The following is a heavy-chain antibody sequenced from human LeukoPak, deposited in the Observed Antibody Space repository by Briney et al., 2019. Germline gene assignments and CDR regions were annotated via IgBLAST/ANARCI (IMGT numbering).Heavy chain of an antibody. J-gene: IGHJ3*02. CDR3: TRAPVGATGDDAFDI. V-gene: IGHV3-49*03. CDR2: IRSKAYGGTT. Sequence: GGSLRLSCTASGFTFGDYAMSWSRQAPGKGLEWVGFIRSKAYGGTTEYAASVKGRFTISRDDSKSIAYLQMNSLKTEDTAVYYCTRAPVGATGDDAFDIWGQGTMVTVSS. CDR1: GFTFGDYA. D-gene: IGHD1-26*01.